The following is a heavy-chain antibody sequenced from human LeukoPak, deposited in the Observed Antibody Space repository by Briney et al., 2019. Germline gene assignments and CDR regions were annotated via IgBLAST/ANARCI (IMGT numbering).Heavy chain of an antibody. J-gene: IGHJ4*02. Sequence: SETLSLTCTLPVGSIGSYYWNWIRQAPGKGLEWVGYIHYSGSTNHNSSLKSRVAISVDTSKNQYSLRLSSVTAADTAVYYCARDGVAGGFDYWGQGTLVTVSS. D-gene: IGHD6-19*01. CDR2: IHYSGST. CDR1: VGSIGSYY. V-gene: IGHV4-59*01. CDR3: ARDGVAGGFDY.